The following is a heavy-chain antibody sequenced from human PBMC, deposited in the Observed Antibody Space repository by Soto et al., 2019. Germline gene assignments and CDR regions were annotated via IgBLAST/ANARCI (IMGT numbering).Heavy chain of an antibody. CDR3: VKDGSSGWPYYYGLYV. CDR1: GFTFTNYG. V-gene: IGHV3-30*18. CDR2: LSYDGTNK. D-gene: IGHD6-19*01. Sequence: QVQLVESGGGVVQPGRSLRLSCAASGFTFTNYGMHWVRQAPGKGLEWVAVLSYDGTNKYYADSVKGRFTISRDNSKNTLYLQMSSLRVEDTAVYYCVKDGSSGWPYYYGLYVWGQGTTVTVSS. J-gene: IGHJ6*02.